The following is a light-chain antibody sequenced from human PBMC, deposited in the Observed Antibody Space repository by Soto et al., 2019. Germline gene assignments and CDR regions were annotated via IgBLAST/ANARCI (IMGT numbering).Light chain of an antibody. Sequence: EIVWTQSPATLSLSPGERATLSCRASQSVRSYLAWYPQKPGQAPRLLIYDASNRATGIPARFSGSGSGTDFNLTISRLDPEDFAVYYCQQYNDWTPTLGQGTKGDIK. CDR1: QSVRSY. V-gene: IGKV3-11*01. J-gene: IGKJ1*01. CDR2: DAS. CDR3: QQYNDWTPT.